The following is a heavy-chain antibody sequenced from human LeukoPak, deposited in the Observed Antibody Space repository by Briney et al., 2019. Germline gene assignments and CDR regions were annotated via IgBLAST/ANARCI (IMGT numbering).Heavy chain of an antibody. CDR2: ISGSGYST. CDR3: VKVYGDYDPLPFYYYYMDV. V-gene: IGHV3-23*01. J-gene: IGHJ6*03. D-gene: IGHD4-17*01. CDR1: GFTFSDYY. Sequence: GGSLRLSCAASGFTFSDYYMTWIRQAPGKGLRWVSVISGSGYSTYYADSVKGRFTISRDNSKNTLYLQINSLRDEDTAVYYCVKVYGDYDPLPFYYYYMDVWGKGTTVTVSS.